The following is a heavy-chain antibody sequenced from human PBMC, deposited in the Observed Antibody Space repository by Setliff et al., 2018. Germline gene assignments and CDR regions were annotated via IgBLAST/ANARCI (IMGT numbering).Heavy chain of an antibody. CDR1: GGSLSSGSNY. J-gene: IGHJ6*02. CDR2: IYTTGTT. V-gene: IGHV4-61*02. Sequence: SETLSLTCTVSGGSLSSGSNYWGWFRQPAGKGLEWIGRIYTTGTTNYSPSLTGRVTISAGTSKNQISLKLSSVSAADTAVYYCAREFVVISFVKNIHHHYGMDVWGQGTTVTGLL. D-gene: IGHD2-21*01. CDR3: AREFVVISFVKNIHHHYGMDV.